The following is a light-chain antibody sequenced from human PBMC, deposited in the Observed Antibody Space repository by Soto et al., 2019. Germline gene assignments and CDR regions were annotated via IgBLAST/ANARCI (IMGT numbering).Light chain of an antibody. CDR3: QQYQSWPLT. CDR2: DAS. V-gene: IGKV3-15*01. CDR1: QSVSSN. Sequence: EIVMTQSPATLSVCPGERATLSCWASQSVSSNLAWYQQKPGQSPRLLIYDASTRATGIPARFSGSGSGTEFTLTISSLQSEDFADYFCQQYQSWPLTFGGGTKVEIK. J-gene: IGKJ4*01.